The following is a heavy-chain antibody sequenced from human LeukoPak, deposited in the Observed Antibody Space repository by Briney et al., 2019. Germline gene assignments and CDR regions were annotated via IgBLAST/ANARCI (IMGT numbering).Heavy chain of an antibody. CDR3: ARGSLGSSVGMDF. CDR1: GYTFTGYY. D-gene: IGHD2-2*01. Sequence: GASVKVSCKASGYTFTGYYMHWVRQAPGQGLEWMGWINPNSGGTNYAQKFQGRVTMTRDTSISTAYMELSRLRSGDTAVYCCARGSLGSSVGMDFWGQGTTVTVSS. J-gene: IGHJ6*02. CDR2: INPNSGGT. V-gene: IGHV1-2*02.